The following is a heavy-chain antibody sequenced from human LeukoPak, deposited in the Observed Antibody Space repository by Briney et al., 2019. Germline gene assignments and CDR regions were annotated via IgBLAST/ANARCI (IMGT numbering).Heavy chain of an antibody. V-gene: IGHV1-2*04. CDR3: ARDHMVRGVINYNWFDP. CDR1: GYTFTSYG. J-gene: IGHJ5*02. D-gene: IGHD3-10*01. Sequence: ASVKVSCKASGYTFTSYGISWVRQAPGQGLEWMGRINPNSGGTNYAQKFQGWVTMTRDTSISTAYMELSRLRSDDTAVYYCARDHMVRGVINYNWFDPWGQGTLVTVSS. CDR2: INPNSGGT.